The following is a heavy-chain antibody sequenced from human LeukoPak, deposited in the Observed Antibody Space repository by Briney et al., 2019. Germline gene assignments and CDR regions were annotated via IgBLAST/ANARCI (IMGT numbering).Heavy chain of an antibody. D-gene: IGHD3-3*01. V-gene: IGHV3-74*01. CDR1: GFTFSNYW. CDR2: INSDGSIT. Sequence: GGSLRLSCAASGFTFSNYWMHCVRQAPGKGLVWVSRINSDGSITSYADSVKGRFTISRNNAKNTLYLQMNSLRAEDTAVYYCARVGWSGYHFDYWGQGTQVTVSS. J-gene: IGHJ4*02. CDR3: ARVGWSGYHFDY.